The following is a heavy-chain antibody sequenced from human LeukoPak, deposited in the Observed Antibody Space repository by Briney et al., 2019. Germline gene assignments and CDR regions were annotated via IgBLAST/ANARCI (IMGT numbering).Heavy chain of an antibody. D-gene: IGHD3-22*01. CDR1: GGSISSYY. CDR3: ARATYYYDSSGYLSYFDY. V-gene: IGHV4-59*08. Sequence: SDTLSLTCTVSGGSISSYYWSWIRQPPGKGLEWIGYIYYSGSTNYNPSLKSRVTISVDTSKNQFSLKLSSVTAADTAVYYCARATYYYDSSGYLSYFDYWGQGTLVTVSS. J-gene: IGHJ4*02. CDR2: IYYSGST.